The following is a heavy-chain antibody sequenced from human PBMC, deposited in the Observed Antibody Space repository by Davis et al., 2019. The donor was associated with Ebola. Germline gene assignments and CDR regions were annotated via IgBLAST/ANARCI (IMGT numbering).Heavy chain of an antibody. CDR1: GGSISSYY. J-gene: IGHJ6*02. CDR2: IYYSGST. V-gene: IGHV4-59*08. Sequence: AGSLSLTCAVSGGSISSYYWSWIRQPPGKGLEWIGYIYYSGSTNSNPSLKSRVTISVDTSKNQFSLKLSSVTAADTAVYYCARQANYYYNNGMDVWGQGTTVTVSS. CDR3: ARQANYYYNNGMDV. D-gene: IGHD5-12*01.